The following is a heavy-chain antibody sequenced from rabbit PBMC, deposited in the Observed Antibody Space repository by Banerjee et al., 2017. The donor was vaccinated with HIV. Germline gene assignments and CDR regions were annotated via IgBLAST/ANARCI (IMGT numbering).Heavy chain of an antibody. D-gene: IGHD6-1*01. CDR3: ARTAGFANVGYGYFNL. J-gene: IGHJ4*01. Sequence: QEQLEESGGDLVQPEGSLTLTCTASGFSFSSSYYMCWVRQAPGKRLEWIGCIDHGAANTYYASWAKGRFTISKTSSTAVTLQMTSLTAADTATYFCARTAGFANVGYGYFNLWGPGTLVTVS. CDR1: GFSFSSSYY. V-gene: IGHV1S45*01. CDR2: IDHGAANT.